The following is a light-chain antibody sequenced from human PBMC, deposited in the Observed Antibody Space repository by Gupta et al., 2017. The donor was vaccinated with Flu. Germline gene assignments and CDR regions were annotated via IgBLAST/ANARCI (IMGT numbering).Light chain of an antibody. V-gene: IGKV3-15*01. CDR1: QSVSSN. CDR2: GAS. CDR3: QQYNYYYT. Sequence: EIVMTQSPATLSVSPGARATLSCRASQSVSSNLAWYQQKAGQAPRLLIYGASTRATGIPARFSGSGDTTEFTLTSSSLQSEDFEVYYWQQYNYYYTFGQGTKLEIK. J-gene: IGKJ2*01.